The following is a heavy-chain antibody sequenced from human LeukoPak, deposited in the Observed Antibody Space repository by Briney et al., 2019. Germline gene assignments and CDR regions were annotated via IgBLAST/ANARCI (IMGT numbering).Heavy chain of an antibody. CDR3: ARDDVASVFDY. Sequence: GGSLRLSCAASGFTFSSYEMNWVRQAPGKGLEWVAVISYDGSNKYYADSVKGRFTISRDNSKNTLYLQMNSLRAEDTAIYYCARDDVASVFDYWGQGTLVTVSS. CDR2: ISYDGSNK. V-gene: IGHV3-30*14. CDR1: GFTFSSYE. J-gene: IGHJ4*02.